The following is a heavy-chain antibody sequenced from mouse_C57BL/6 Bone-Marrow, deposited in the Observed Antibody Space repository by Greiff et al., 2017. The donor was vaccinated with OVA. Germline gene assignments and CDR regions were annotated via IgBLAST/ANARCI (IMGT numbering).Heavy chain of an antibody. D-gene: IGHD1-1*02. CDR2: IYPYNGVS. CDR3: AREGAWYYYGC. J-gene: IGHJ2*01. CDR1: GYSFTGYY. Sequence: EVQLVESGPELVKPGASVKISCKASGYSFTGYYMHWVKQSHGNILDWIGYIYPYNGVSSYNQKFKGKATLIVDKSSITTYMEQRSLASEDSAVYYCAREGAWYYYGCWGQGATLTV. V-gene: IGHV1-31*01.